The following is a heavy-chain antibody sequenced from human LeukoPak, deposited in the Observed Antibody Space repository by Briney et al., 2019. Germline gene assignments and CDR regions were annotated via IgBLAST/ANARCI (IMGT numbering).Heavy chain of an antibody. CDR2: VYFDGGT. V-gene: IGHV4-39*07. CDR3: ARYIAVASSSYYYYMDV. Sequence: SETLSLTCSVSGGSVTTGTYHWAWIRQPPGKGLEWIGSVYFDGGTHYNRSLQSRVAISVDTSKNQYSLRLSSVTAADTAVYYCARYIAVASSSYYYYMDVWGKGTTVTVSS. D-gene: IGHD6-19*01. J-gene: IGHJ6*03. CDR1: GGSVTTGTYH.